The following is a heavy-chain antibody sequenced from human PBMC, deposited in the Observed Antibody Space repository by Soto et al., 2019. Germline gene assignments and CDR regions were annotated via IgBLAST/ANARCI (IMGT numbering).Heavy chain of an antibody. J-gene: IGHJ3*02. D-gene: IGHD1-26*01. CDR2: ITYNGFKR. CDR1: GFTLTTHG. V-gene: IGHV3-30*18. CDR3: AKDLIVGASRPSAFDI. Sequence: GRSRSPSSPVSGFTLTTHGRDWVRPPPGKVREWLAVITYNGFKRYYGDSVKGRLTISRDTSNDTLYLPMNRLSAEDTAMYYCAKDLIVGASRPSAFDIWGQGTMVTVSS.